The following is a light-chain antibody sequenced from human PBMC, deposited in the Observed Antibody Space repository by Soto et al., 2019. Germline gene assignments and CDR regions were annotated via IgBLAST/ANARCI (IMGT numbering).Light chain of an antibody. CDR1: QGISSY. CDR2: AAS. V-gene: IGKV1-39*01. J-gene: IGKJ1*01. Sequence: IQMTQSEFSLSASLGARVTITGLVSQGISSYLNWYQQKPGKAPKLLIYAASSLQSGVPSRFSGSGSETDFTLTISSLQPEDFAVYYCQQYDSSPWTFGQGTKVDIK. CDR3: QQYDSSPWT.